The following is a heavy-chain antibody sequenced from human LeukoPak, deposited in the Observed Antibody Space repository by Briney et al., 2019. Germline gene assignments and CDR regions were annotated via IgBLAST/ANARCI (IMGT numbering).Heavy chain of an antibody. CDR3: ARRTIDWGRSYYFDY. Sequence: SETLSLTCTVSGGSISSYYWSWIRQPSGKGLEWIGYIYYSGSTNYNPSLKSRVTISVDTSKNQFSLKLSSVTAADTAVYYCARRTIDWGRSYYFDYWGQGTLVTVSS. D-gene: IGHD3-9*01. CDR2: IYYSGST. V-gene: IGHV4-59*08. J-gene: IGHJ4*02. CDR1: GGSISSYY.